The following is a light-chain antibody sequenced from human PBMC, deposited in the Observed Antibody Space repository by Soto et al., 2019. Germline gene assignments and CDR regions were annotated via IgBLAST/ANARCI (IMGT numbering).Light chain of an antibody. V-gene: IGLV2-8*01. CDR2: EVS. Sequence: QSALTQPPSASGSPGQSVTISCTGTSSDVGGYNYVSWYQQNPGKAPKLMIYEVSKRPSGVPDRFSGSKSANTASLTVSGLQAEDEADYYCSSFAGSNNVLYGGGTKVTVL. J-gene: IGLJ2*01. CDR3: SSFAGSNNVL. CDR1: SSDVGGYNY.